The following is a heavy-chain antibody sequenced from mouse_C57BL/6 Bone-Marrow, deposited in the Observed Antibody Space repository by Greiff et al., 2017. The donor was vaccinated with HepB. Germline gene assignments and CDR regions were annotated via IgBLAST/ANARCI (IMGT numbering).Heavy chain of an antibody. V-gene: IGHV1-75*01. CDR2: IFPGSGST. J-gene: IGHJ1*03. CDR3: ARRAVVGPHWYFDV. Sequence: QVQLKESGPELVKPGASVKISCKASGYTFTDYYINWVKQRPGQGLEWIGWIFPGSGSTYYNEKFKGKATLTVDKSSSTAYMLLSSLTSEDSAVYFGARRAVVGPHWYFDVWGTGTTVTVSS. D-gene: IGHD1-1*01. CDR1: GYTFTDYY.